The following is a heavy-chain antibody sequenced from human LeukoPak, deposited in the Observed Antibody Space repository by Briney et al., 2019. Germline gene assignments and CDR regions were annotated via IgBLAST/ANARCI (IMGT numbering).Heavy chain of an antibody. CDR1: GGSISSYY. J-gene: IGHJ4*02. CDR3: GRVTWYMIEDYFDY. D-gene: IGHD3-22*01. CDR2: IYYSGST. V-gene: IGHV4-59*01. Sequence: SETLSLTCTVSGGSISSYYWSWIRQPPGKGLEWIGYIYYSGSTNYNPSLKSRVTISVDTSKNQFSLKLRSVTAADTAVYYCGRVTWYMIEDYFDYWGQGILVTVSS.